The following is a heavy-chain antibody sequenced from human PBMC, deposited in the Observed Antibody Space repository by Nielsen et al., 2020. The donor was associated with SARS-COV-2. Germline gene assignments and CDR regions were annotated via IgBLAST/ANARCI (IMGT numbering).Heavy chain of an antibody. CDR2: IYPGDSDT. J-gene: IGHJ4*02. CDR1: GYSFTSYW. Sequence: GESLKISCKGPGYSFTSYWIGWVRQMPGKGLEWMGIIYPGDSDTRYGPSFQGQVTISADKSISTAYLQWSSLKTSDTAMYFCARARYSSSWYDFDYWGPGALVTVSS. CDR3: ARARYSSSWYDFDY. V-gene: IGHV5-51*01. D-gene: IGHD6-13*01.